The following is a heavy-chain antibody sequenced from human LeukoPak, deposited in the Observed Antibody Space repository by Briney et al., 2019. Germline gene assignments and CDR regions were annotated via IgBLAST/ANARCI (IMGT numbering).Heavy chain of an antibody. CDR2: ISGSGGST. Sequence: GGSLRLSCAASGFTFSSYAMHWVRQAPGKGLEWVSGISGSGGSTYYADSVKGRFTISRDNSKNTLYLQMNSLRAEDTAVYYCLGGVDHAFDYWGQGTLVTVSS. V-gene: IGHV3-23*01. CDR1: GFTFSSYA. CDR3: LGGVDHAFDY. D-gene: IGHD3-16*01. J-gene: IGHJ4*02.